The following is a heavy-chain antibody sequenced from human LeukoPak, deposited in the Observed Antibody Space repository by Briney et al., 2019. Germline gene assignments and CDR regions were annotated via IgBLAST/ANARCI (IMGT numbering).Heavy chain of an antibody. J-gene: IGHJ4*02. V-gene: IGHV3-23*01. CDR2: IHGSSGRT. CDR1: RFTLSAYA. D-gene: IGHD6-13*01. Sequence: GGSLRLSCAASRFTLSAYAMNWVRQAPGRGLEWVSAIHGSSGRTYYVDSVRGRFTISRDNSQNTLYLQMNNLRVEDTALYYCAKDQGSYSSSWFSDRWGQGTLVTVSS. CDR3: AKDQGSYSSSWFSDR.